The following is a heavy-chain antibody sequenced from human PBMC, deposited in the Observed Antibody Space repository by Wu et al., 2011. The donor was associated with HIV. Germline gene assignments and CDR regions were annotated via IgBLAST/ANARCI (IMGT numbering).Heavy chain of an antibody. CDR2: ISVDNGDT. V-gene: IGHV1-18*01. Sequence: QVQLVQSGAEVRKPGASVKVSCKTSGYTFTNYGITWVRQAPGQGLEWMGWISVDNGDTNYAEKFQGRLSMTTDTSTSTAYMELRSLRSDDTAVYFCARVSFYGDYWGQGTLVTVSS. CDR1: GYTFTNYG. J-gene: IGHJ4*02. D-gene: IGHD3-16*02. CDR3: ARVSFYGDY.